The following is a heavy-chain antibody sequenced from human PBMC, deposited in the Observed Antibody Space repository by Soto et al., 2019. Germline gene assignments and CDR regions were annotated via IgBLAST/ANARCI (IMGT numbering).Heavy chain of an antibody. J-gene: IGHJ4*02. D-gene: IGHD5-18*01. V-gene: IGHV4-30-2*01. CDR1: GGSISSGGHS. CDR3: ARGTFSYGPNLHYFDF. Sequence: QLPLQEAGAGLVKPSQTLSLTCTVSGGSISSGGHSWSWIRQPPGKGLEWIGFIFHTGGTYYTPSLQSRLSVSLDLSRNQFSLKLYSVTAADTAIYYCARGTFSYGPNLHYFDFWGQGSLVTVSS. CDR2: IFHTGGT.